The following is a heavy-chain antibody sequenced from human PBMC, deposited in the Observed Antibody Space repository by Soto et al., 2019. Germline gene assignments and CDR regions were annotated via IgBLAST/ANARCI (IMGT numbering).Heavy chain of an antibody. D-gene: IGHD3-10*01. J-gene: IGHJ4*02. CDR2: VSKSGDST. Sequence: GGSLRLSCAASGVTFTRYAMTWVRQVPGEGLQWVSSVSKSGDSTYYADSVKGRFTTSRDNSKNTLYLQMNSLRAEDTAIYYCAKGSFGFDYWGQGTRVTVS. V-gene: IGHV3-23*01. CDR3: AKGSFGFDY. CDR1: GVTFTRYA.